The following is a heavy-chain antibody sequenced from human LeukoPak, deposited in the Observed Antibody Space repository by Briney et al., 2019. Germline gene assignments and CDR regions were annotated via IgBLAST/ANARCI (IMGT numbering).Heavy chain of an antibody. J-gene: IGHJ4*02. Sequence: GALLLSCAASGFTFSSYGMSWVRQAPGKGLEWVSAISGSGGSTYYADSVKGRFTISRDNSKNTLYLQMNSLRAEDTAVYYCAKGPTFGGVIVIYYWGQGTLVTVSS. CDR3: AKGPTFGGVIVIYY. V-gene: IGHV3-23*01. D-gene: IGHD3-16*02. CDR2: ISGSGGST. CDR1: GFTFSSYG.